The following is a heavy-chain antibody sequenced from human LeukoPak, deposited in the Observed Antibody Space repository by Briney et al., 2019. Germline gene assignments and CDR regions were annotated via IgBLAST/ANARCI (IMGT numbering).Heavy chain of an antibody. V-gene: IGHV4-39*07. Sequence: SETLSLTCTVSGGSISSSSYYWGWIRQPPGKGLEWIGSIYHSGSTYYNPSLKSRVTISVDTSKNQFSLKLSSVTAADTAVYYCARVGVVTLGAFDYWGQGTLVTVSS. CDR2: IYHSGST. CDR3: ARVGVVTLGAFDY. D-gene: IGHD2-21*02. CDR1: GGSISSSSYY. J-gene: IGHJ4*02.